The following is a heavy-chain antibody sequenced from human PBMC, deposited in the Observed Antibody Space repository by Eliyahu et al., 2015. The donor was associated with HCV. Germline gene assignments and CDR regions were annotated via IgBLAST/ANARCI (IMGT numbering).Heavy chain of an antibody. D-gene: IGHD3-22*01. Sequence: LEWMGGIIPIFGTANYAQKFQGRVTITADKSTSTAYMELSSLRSEDTAVYYCARGSTTTRYYYDSSGYYYWGQGTLVTVSS. J-gene: IGHJ4*02. V-gene: IGHV1-69*06. CDR3: ARGSTTTRYYYDSSGYYY. CDR2: IIPIFGTA.